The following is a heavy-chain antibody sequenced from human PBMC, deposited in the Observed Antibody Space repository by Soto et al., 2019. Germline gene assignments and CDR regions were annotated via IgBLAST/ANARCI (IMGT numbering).Heavy chain of an antibody. CDR2: IKQDGSEK. CDR1: GFTFSSYW. V-gene: IGHV3-7*01. Sequence: GGSLRLSCEASGFTFSSYWMSWVRQAPGKGMEWVANIKQDGSEKYYVDSVKGRFTISRDNAKNSLYLQMNSLRAEDTAVYYCARDSPIVLVPAAMWGYRYYYYGMDVWGQGTTVTVSS. J-gene: IGHJ6*01. D-gene: IGHD2-2*01. CDR3: ARDSPIVLVPAAMWGYRYYYYGMDV.